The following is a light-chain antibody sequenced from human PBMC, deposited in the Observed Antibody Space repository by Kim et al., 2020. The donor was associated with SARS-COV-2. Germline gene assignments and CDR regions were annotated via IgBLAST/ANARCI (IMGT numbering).Light chain of an antibody. Sequence: ALGQTARITCGGNNIGSKNVRWYQQKPGQAPVLVIYRDSNRPSGIPERFSGSNSGNTATLTISRAQAGDEADYYCQVWDSSTVVFGGGTQLTVL. CDR1: NIGSKN. CDR2: RDS. V-gene: IGLV3-9*01. J-gene: IGLJ2*01. CDR3: QVWDSSTVV.